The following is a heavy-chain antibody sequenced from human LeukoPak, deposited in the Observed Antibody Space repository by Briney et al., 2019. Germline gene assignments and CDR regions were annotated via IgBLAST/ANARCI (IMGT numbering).Heavy chain of an antibody. CDR3: ARVGTMVRGLDC. CDR1: GFTFRSYW. V-gene: IGHV3-7*01. D-gene: IGHD3-10*01. J-gene: IGHJ4*02. CDR2: IKQGGSEK. Sequence: PGGPLRLSCAASGFTFRSYWMSWVRQAPGKGLEWVANIKQGGSEKYYVESVKGRFTISRDNAKKSLYLQMNSLRAEDTAVYYCARVGTMVRGLDCWGQGTLVTVSS.